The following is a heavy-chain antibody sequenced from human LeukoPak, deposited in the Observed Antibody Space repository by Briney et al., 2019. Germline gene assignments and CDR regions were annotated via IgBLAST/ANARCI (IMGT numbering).Heavy chain of an antibody. CDR1: GFTFSDYY. D-gene: IGHD5-24*01. CDR2: ISISGSII. J-gene: IGHJ4*02. V-gene: IGHV3-11*01. CDR3: ARDGDGYNLPYYFDY. Sequence: PGGSLRLSCAASGFTFSDYYMSWTRQAPGKGLEGVSYISISGSIIYYADSAKGRFTISRDNAKNSLYLQMNGLRAEDTAVYYCARDGDGYNLPYYFDYWGQGTLVTVSS.